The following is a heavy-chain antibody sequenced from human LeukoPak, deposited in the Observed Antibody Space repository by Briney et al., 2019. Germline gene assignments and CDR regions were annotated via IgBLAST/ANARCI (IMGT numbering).Heavy chain of an antibody. Sequence: PSETLSLICTVSGGTIGTYYWSWIRQPPGKGLEYLGYIYHTGTTSYNPSLKSRVTISVDTSKNQFSLRLSSVTAADTALYYCARSPGLGYSGGSCHFDYWGQGMLVTVSS. CDR3: ARSPGLGYSGGSCHFDY. D-gene: IGHD2-15*01. CDR2: IYHTGTT. CDR1: GGTIGTYY. J-gene: IGHJ4*02. V-gene: IGHV4-59*08.